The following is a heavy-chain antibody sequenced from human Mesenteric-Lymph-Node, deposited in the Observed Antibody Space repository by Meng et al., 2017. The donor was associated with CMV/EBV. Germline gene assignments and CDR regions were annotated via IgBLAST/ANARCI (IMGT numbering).Heavy chain of an antibody. CDR1: GGTFGSYA. Sequence: SVKVSCKASGGTFGSYAINWVRQAPGQGLQYMGGIIPILETTNYARKFQGRLTIIADKSTSTAYMELNSLKSEDTAVYFCARGVSWYHDGSGPYYFDYWGQGTLVTVSS. CDR2: IIPILETT. CDR3: ARGVSWYHDGSGPYYFDY. J-gene: IGHJ4*02. V-gene: IGHV1-69*10. D-gene: IGHD3-22*01.